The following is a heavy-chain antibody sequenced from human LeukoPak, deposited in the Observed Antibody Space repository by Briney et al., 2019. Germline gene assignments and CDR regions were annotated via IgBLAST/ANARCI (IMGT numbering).Heavy chain of an antibody. D-gene: IGHD6-13*01. J-gene: IGHJ6*02. Sequence: ASVKVSCKASGYIFTNFGISWVRQAPGQGLEWMGWISGYNGNTNHAQKFQGRVTMTTDTSTSTAYMELRSLRSDDTAVYYCARDSSSWFYCFYGMDVWGQGTTVTVSS. CDR2: ISGYNGNT. CDR3: ARDSSSWFYCFYGMDV. CDR1: GYIFTNFG. V-gene: IGHV1-18*01.